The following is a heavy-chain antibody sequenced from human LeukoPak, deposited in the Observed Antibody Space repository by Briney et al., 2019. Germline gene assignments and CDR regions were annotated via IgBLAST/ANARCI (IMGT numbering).Heavy chain of an antibody. J-gene: IGHJ1*01. CDR3: ARDGDQQGEYFQH. V-gene: IGHV3-30-3*01. D-gene: IGHD6-13*01. CDR1: GFTLTTNS. CDR2: ISYDGSNK. Sequence: SGGSLRLSCAASGFTLTTNSMHWVRQAPGKGLEWLAVISYDGSNKYYADSVKGRFTVSRDSSKNTVYLQMNSLRPEDTAVYSCARDGDQQGEYFQHWGQGTLVTVSS.